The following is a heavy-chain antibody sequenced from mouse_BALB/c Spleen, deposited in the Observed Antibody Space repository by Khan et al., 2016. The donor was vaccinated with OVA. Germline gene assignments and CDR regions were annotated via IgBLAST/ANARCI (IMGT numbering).Heavy chain of an antibody. Sequence: QVQLKQSGPELKKPGETVRISCKASGYTFTTAGIQWVQKMPGKGLKWIGRINTHSGVPKYAEDFKGRFAFSLEISVNTAYLQITNLKNEDTATYFCARGGAAYYRNDGGAMEYWGQGTSVTVSS. J-gene: IGHJ4*01. CDR2: INTHSGVP. CDR3: ARGGAAYYRNDGGAMEY. D-gene: IGHD2-14*01. CDR1: GYTFTTAG. V-gene: IGHV9-4*02.